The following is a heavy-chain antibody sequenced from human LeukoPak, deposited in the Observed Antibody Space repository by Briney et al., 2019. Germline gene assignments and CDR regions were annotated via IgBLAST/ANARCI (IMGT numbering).Heavy chain of an antibody. CDR3: ARTELLYFFSFDY. Sequence: ASVKVSCKASGYTFTGYYMHWVRQTPGQGLEWMGWINPNSGGTNYAQKFQGRVTMTRDTSISTAYMELSRLRSDDTAVYYCARTELLYFFSFDYWGQGTLVTVSS. D-gene: IGHD1-26*01. CDR1: GYTFTGYY. CDR2: INPNSGGT. J-gene: IGHJ4*02. V-gene: IGHV1-2*02.